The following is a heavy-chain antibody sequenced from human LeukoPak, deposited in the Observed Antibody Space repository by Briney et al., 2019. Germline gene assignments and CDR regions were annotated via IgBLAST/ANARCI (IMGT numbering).Heavy chain of an antibody. CDR1: GGSISSGGYY. V-gene: IGHV4-31*03. Sequence: KTSETLSLTCTVSGGSISSGGYYWSWIRQHPGKGLEWIGYIYYSGSTYYNPSLKSRVTISVDTSKNQFSLKLSSVTAADTAVYYCARVGPYNYGDIYYYYMDVWGKGTTVTVSS. J-gene: IGHJ6*03. CDR2: IYYSGST. D-gene: IGHD5-24*01. CDR3: ARVGPYNYGDIYYYYMDV.